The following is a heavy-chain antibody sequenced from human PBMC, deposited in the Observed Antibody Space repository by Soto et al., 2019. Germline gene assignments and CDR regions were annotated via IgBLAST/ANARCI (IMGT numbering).Heavy chain of an antibody. J-gene: IGHJ6*02. D-gene: IGHD3-3*01. CDR3: ARAGYLTIFGTLDYYYGMDV. Sequence: ASVKVSFKASGYTFTSYGISWVRQAPGQGLEWMGWISAYNGNTNYAQKLQGRVTMTTDTSTSTAYMELGSLRSDDTAVYYCARAGYLTIFGTLDYYYGMDVWGQGTTVTVSS. CDR2: ISAYNGNT. V-gene: IGHV1-18*01. CDR1: GYTFTSYG.